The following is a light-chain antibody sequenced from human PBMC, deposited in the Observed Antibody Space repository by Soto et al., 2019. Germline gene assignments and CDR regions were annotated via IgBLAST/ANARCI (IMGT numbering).Light chain of an antibody. CDR3: CSDAGTYSYV. Sequence: QSALTQPRSVSGSPGQSVTISCTGTSNDVGGYDYVSWYQQHPGKAPKLIIYDVSKRPSGVPDRFSGSKSGNTASLTISGLQAEDEADYYCCSDAGTYSYVFGTGAKVTVL. CDR2: DVS. J-gene: IGLJ1*01. CDR1: SNDVGGYDY. V-gene: IGLV2-11*01.